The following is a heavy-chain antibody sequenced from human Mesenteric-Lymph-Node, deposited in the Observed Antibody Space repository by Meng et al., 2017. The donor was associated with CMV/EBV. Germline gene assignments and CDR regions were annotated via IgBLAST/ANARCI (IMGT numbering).Heavy chain of an antibody. Sequence: ASVKVSCKASGYTFSSFGISWVRQAPGQGLEWMGWISAYNTNTNYAQKLQGRVTMTTDTSTSTAYMELRSLTSDDTAVYYCASVEEYCSSTSCGYYGMDVWGQGTTVTVSS. V-gene: IGHV1-18*01. D-gene: IGHD2-2*01. CDR3: ASVEEYCSSTSCGYYGMDV. CDR1: GYTFSSFG. J-gene: IGHJ6*02. CDR2: ISAYNTNT.